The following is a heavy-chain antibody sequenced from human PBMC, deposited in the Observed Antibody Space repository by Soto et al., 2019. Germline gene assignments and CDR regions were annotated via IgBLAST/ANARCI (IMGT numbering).Heavy chain of an antibody. Sequence: VQLLESGGGLVQRGGSLRLSCAASGFTFSSYAMSWVRQAPGKGLEWVSAIGGSGGSTYHADSVKGRFTISRDNSKNTLYLQMNSLRAEDTAVYYCAKEMAAGGHYYYYYGMDVWGQGTTVTVSS. CDR2: IGGSGGST. CDR3: AKEMAAGGHYYYYYGMDV. D-gene: IGHD6-13*01. CDR1: GFTFSSYA. V-gene: IGHV3-23*01. J-gene: IGHJ6*02.